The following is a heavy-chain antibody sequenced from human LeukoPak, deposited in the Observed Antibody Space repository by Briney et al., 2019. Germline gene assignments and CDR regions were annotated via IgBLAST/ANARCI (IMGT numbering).Heavy chain of an antibody. D-gene: IGHD3-22*01. V-gene: IGHV1-69*13. Sequence: SVKVSCKASGGTFSSYAISWVRQAPGQGLEWMGGIIPIFGTANYAQKFQGRVTITADESASTAYMELSSLRSEDTAVYYCARDQYYDSSGHTDYWGQGTLVTVSS. CDR1: GGTFSSYA. CDR3: ARDQYYDSSGHTDY. J-gene: IGHJ4*02. CDR2: IIPIFGTA.